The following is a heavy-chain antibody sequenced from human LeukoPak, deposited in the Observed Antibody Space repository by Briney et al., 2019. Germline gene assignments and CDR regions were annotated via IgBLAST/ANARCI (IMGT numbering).Heavy chain of an antibody. J-gene: IGHJ4*02. D-gene: IGHD3-10*01. V-gene: IGHV1-69*01. Sequence: GSSVKVSCKASGGTFSSYAISWVRQAPGQGLEWMGGIIPIFGTANYAQKFQGRVTITADESTSTAYMELSSLRSEDTAVHYCASHYYGSGSYDYWGQGTLVTVSS. CDR2: IIPIFGTA. CDR1: GGTFSSYA. CDR3: ASHYYGSGSYDY.